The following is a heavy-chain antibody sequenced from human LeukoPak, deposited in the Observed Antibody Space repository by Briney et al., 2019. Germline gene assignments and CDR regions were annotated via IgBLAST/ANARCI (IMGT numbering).Heavy chain of an antibody. J-gene: IGHJ4*02. CDR3: AREYCSSTSCYEDY. V-gene: IGHV4-30-4*01. D-gene: IGHD2-2*01. CDR1: GGSISNYY. Sequence: PSETLSLTCTVSGGSISNYYWSWIRQPPGKGLEWIGYIYYSGSTYYNPSLKSRVTISVDTSKNQFSLKLSSVTAADTAVYYCAREYCSSTSCYEDYWGQGTLVTVSS. CDR2: IYYSGST.